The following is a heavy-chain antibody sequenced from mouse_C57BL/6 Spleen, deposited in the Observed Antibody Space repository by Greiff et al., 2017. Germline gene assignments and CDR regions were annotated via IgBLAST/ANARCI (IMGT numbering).Heavy chain of an antibody. V-gene: IGHV1-55*01. CDR2: IYPGSGST. CDR1: GYTFTSYW. J-gene: IGHJ2*01. Sequence: QVHVKQPGAELVKPGASVKMSCKASGYTFTSYWITWVKQRPGQGLEWIGDIYPGSGSTNYNEKFKSKATLTVDTSSSTSYMQLSSLTSEYSAVYYCASSSYDYEDYWGQGTTLTVAS. CDR3: ASSSYDYEDY. D-gene: IGHD2-4*01.